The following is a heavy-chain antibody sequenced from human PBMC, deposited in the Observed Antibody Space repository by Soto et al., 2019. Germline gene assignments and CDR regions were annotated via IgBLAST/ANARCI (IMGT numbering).Heavy chain of an antibody. CDR1: GGTFGSYA. V-gene: IGHV1-69*01. J-gene: IGHJ4*02. CDR3: ATALGCRSTSCTLDY. D-gene: IGHD2-2*01. CDR2: IIPVSGAA. Sequence: QVQLVQSGAEVKKPGSSVKVSCKASGGTFGSYAFSWVRQAPGQGLEWMGGIIPVSGAAHYAQKFQGRVTITADESTSTDYMELSSLSSQDTAVYYCATALGCRSTSCTLDYWGQGTRVIVSS.